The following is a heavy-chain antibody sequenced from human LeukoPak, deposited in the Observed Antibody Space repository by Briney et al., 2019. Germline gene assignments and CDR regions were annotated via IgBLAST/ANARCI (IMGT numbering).Heavy chain of an antibody. D-gene: IGHD2/OR15-2a*01. CDR3: ARVILNWFDP. J-gene: IGHJ5*02. CDR1: GGSITSYY. Sequence: SETLSLTCTVSGGSITSYYWTWIRQPAGKGLEWIGRIYTSGSTTYNPSLKSRVTMSVDTSKNQFSLKLSSVTAADTAVYYCARVILNWFDPWGQGTLVTVSS. CDR2: IYTSGST. V-gene: IGHV4-4*07.